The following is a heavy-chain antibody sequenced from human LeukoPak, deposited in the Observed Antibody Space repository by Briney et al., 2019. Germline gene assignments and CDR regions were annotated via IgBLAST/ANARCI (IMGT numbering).Heavy chain of an antibody. Sequence: GGSLRLSCAASGFNFSDFHMSWVRQAPGKGLEWVANIKQDGSEKYYVDSVKGRFTISRDNAKNSLYLQMNSLRAEDTAVYYCARDAYRYDFWSGYYIQGYYFDYWGQGTLVTVSS. CDR1: GFNFSDFH. CDR3: ARDAYRYDFWSGYYIQGYYFDY. V-gene: IGHV3-7*01. D-gene: IGHD3-3*01. J-gene: IGHJ4*02. CDR2: IKQDGSEK.